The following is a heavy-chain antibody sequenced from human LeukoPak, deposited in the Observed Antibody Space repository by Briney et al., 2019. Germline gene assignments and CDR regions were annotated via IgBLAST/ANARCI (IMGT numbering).Heavy chain of an antibody. Sequence: SETLSLTCTVSGASISGSSYYWGWIRQPPGKGLEWIGSIYYSGSTYYNPSLKSRVAISVDTSKNQFSLKLSSVTAADTAVYYCANALTVTTEYWGQGTLVTVSS. V-gene: IGHV4-39*01. CDR2: IYYSGST. CDR3: ANALTVTTEY. CDR1: GASISGSSYY. J-gene: IGHJ4*02. D-gene: IGHD4-17*01.